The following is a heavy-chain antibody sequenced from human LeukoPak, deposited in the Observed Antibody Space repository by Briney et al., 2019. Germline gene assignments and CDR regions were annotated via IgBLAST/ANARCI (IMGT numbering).Heavy chain of an antibody. CDR1: GGSFSGYY. V-gene: IGHV4-34*01. CDR3: ARANQQLDAFDI. CDR2: INHSGST. D-gene: IGHD6-13*01. Sequence: PSETLSLTCAVHGGSFSGYYWSWIRQPPGKGLEWIGEINHSGSTNYNPSLKSRVTISVDTSKNQFSLKLSSVTAADTAVYYCARANQQLDAFDIWGQGTMVTVSS. J-gene: IGHJ3*02.